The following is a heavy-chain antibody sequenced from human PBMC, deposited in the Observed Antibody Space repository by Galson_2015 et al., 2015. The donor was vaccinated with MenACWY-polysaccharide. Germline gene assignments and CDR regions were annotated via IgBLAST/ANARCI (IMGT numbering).Heavy chain of an antibody. CDR2: VSASGAVT. J-gene: IGHJ4*02. Sequence: SLRLSCAASGFTFSSYTMSWVRQAPGKGLEWVSGVSASGAVTYYADSVKGRFTISRDNSKNTLNLQMNSLRAADTAVYYCANPVPPTAQPSALNTGGQGAWVPLS. CDR1: GFTFSSYT. CDR3: ANPVPPTAQPSALNT. D-gene: IGHD1-1*01. V-gene: IGHV3-23*01.